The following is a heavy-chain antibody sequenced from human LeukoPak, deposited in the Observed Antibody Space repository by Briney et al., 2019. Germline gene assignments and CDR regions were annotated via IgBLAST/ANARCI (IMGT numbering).Heavy chain of an antibody. V-gene: IGHV3-23*01. J-gene: IGHJ5*02. CDR2: ISGSGGST. D-gene: IGHD3-3*01. Sequence: GGSLRLSCAASGFTFSSYAMSWVRQAPGKGLEWVSAISGSGGSTYYADSVKGRSTISRDNSKNTLYLQMNSLRAEDTAVYYCAKDGGYYGLPTGWFDPWGQGTLVTVSS. CDR1: GFTFSSYA. CDR3: AKDGGYYGLPTGWFDP.